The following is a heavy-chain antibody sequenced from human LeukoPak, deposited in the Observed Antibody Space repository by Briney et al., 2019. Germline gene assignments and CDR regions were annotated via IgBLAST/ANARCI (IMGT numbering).Heavy chain of an antibody. CDR2: NYSSGST. CDR1: GFTASSNY. V-gene: IGHV3-66*01. CDR3: ARRISGSYLDY. Sequence: PGGSLRPSCAASGFTASSNYTTWVRHAPGGGRGWVSINYSSGSTHYADPLRGRLTISRDNAKNSLYLEMNGLRDDDTAVYYCARRISGSYLDYWGKGTLVTVSS. J-gene: IGHJ4*02. D-gene: IGHD3-10*01.